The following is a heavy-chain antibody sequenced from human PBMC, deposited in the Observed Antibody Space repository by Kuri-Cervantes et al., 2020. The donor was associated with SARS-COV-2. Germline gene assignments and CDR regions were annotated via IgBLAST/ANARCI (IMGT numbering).Heavy chain of an antibody. Sequence: GESLKISCTASGFTFGDYAMSWFRQAPGKGLEWVGFIRSKAYGGTTEYAASVKGRFTISRDDSKSIAYLQMNSLKTEDTAVYYCTFGSGGCFDWLFMLSWGQGTLVTVSS. CDR3: TFGSGGCFDWLFMLS. V-gene: IGHV3-49*03. CDR2: IRSKAYGGTT. CDR1: GFTFGDYA. J-gene: IGHJ5*02. D-gene: IGHD3-9*01.